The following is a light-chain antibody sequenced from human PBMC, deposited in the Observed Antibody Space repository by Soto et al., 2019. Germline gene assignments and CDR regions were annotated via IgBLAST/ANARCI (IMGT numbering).Light chain of an antibody. J-gene: IGKJ1*01. V-gene: IGKV3-20*01. CDR3: QQYGGSSGT. CDR2: GAS. Sequence: EIVLTQSPGTLSLSPGERATLSCRASQSVSSNYLAWYQQKPGQAPRLLIYGASSRATGIPDMFSGSGSGTDFTLTISRLEPEDFAVYYCQQYGGSSGTFGQGTKVEI. CDR1: QSVSSNY.